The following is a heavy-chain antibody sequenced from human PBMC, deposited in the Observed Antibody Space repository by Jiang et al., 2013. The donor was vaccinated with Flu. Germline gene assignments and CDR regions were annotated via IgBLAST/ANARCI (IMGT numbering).Heavy chain of an antibody. CDR3: ARATMVRGVSNDY. CDR2: INHSGST. D-gene: IGHD3-10*01. CDR1: GGSFSGYY. V-gene: IGHV4-34*01. J-gene: IGHJ4*02. Sequence: ARLLKPSETLSLTCAVYGGSFSGYYWSWIRQPPGKGLEWIGEINHSGSTNYNPSLKSRVTISVDTSKNQFSLKLSSVTAADTAVYYCARATMVRGVSNDYWGQGTLVTV.